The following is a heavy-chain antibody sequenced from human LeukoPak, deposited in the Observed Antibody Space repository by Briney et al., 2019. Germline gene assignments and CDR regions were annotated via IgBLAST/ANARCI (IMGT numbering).Heavy chain of an antibody. J-gene: IGHJ3*02. D-gene: IGHD4-23*01. Sequence: GSLRLSCAASGFTFSSYSMNWVRQAPGKGLEWVSYISSSTNTIYYADSVKGRFTISRDNAKNSLFLQMNSLRDEDTAVYYCARGGYGANDDAFDIWGQGTMVTVSS. CDR3: ARGGYGANDDAFDI. CDR1: GFTFSSYS. V-gene: IGHV3-48*02. CDR2: ISSSTNTI.